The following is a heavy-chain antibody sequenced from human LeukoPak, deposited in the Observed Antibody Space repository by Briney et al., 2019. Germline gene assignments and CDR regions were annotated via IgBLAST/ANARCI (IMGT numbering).Heavy chain of an antibody. CDR1: GGSISSSSYY. CDR2: IYYSGST. V-gene: IGHV4-39*07. J-gene: IGHJ4*02. D-gene: IGHD2-15*01. Sequence: PSETLSLTCTVSGGSISSSSYYWGWIRQPPGKGLEWIGNIYYSGSTYYNPSLKSRVTISVDTSKNQFSLKLSSVTAADTAVYYCVRTPWSLQLGHDYWGQGTLVTVSS. CDR3: VRTPWSLQLGHDY.